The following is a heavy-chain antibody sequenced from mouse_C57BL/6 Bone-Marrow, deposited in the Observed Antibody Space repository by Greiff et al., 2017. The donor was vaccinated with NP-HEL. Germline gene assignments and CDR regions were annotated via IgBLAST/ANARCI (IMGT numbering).Heavy chain of an antibody. CDR1: GFTFTDYY. V-gene: IGHV7-3*01. CDR2: IRNKANGYTT. J-gene: IGHJ1*03. Sequence: EVKVVESGGGLVQPGGSLSLSCAASGFTFTDYYMSWVRQPPGKALEWLGFIRNKANGYTTEYSASVKGRFTISRDNSQSILYLQMNALRAEDSATYYCARYTRLPLYWYFDVWGTGTTVTVSS. D-gene: IGHD2-4*01. CDR3: ARYTRLPLYWYFDV.